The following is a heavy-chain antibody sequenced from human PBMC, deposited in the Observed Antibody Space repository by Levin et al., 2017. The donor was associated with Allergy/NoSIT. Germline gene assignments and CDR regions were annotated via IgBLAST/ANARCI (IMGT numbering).Heavy chain of an antibody. J-gene: IGHJ5*02. CDR2: IYPNTGGT. CDR3: ARIWSSAPNWIDP. V-gene: IGHV1-2*02. CDR1: GYTFIDYH. D-gene: IGHD2-8*02. Sequence: GASVKVSCKASGYTFIDYHIHWVRQAPGQGLEWMGWIYPNTGGTNYAQKFQGRVTMTRDTSISTVYMELGNLRSDDTAFYYCARIWSSAPNWIDPWGQGTLVSVSS.